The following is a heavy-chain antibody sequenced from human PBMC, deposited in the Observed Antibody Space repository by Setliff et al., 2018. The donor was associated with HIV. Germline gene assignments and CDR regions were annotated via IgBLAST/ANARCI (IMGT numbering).Heavy chain of an antibody. D-gene: IGHD3-10*01. V-gene: IGHV3-66*02. CDR3: ARSVIGYYYYGMDV. CDR2: IYSGGST. CDR1: GFTVSSNY. Sequence: SGFTVSSNYMSWVRQAPGKGLEWVSVIYSGGSTYYADSVKGRFTISRDNSKNTLYLQMNSLRAEDTAVYYCARSVIGYYYYGMDVWGQGTLVTVSS. J-gene: IGHJ6*02.